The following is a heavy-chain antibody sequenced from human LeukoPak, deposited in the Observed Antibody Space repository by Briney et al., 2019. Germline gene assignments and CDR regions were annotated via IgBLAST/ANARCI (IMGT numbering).Heavy chain of an antibody. CDR3: ARESSSWYNLNYYYMDV. V-gene: IGHV4-34*01. J-gene: IGHJ6*03. CDR1: GGSFSGYY. D-gene: IGHD6-13*01. CDR2: INHSGST. Sequence: SETLSLTCAVYGGSFSGYYWSWTRQPPGKGLEWIGEINHSGSTNYNPSLKSRVTISVDTSKNQFSLKLSSVTAADTAVYYCARESSSWYNLNYYYMDVWGKGTTVTVSS.